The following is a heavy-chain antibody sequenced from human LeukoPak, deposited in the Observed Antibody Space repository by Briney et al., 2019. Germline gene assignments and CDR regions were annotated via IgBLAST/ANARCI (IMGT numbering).Heavy chain of an antibody. J-gene: IGHJ6*03. CDR3: ARGPPGSTEYYMDV. D-gene: IGHD4-11*01. CDR2: MNPNSDNI. V-gene: IGHV1-8*03. Sequence: ASVKVSCKASGYTFTSYDINWVRQATGQGLEWMGWMNPNSDNIIYAQKFQDRVTITRDTSISTAYTELSSLRSEDTAVYFCARGPPGSTEYYMDVWGNGTTVIVSS. CDR1: GYTFTSYD.